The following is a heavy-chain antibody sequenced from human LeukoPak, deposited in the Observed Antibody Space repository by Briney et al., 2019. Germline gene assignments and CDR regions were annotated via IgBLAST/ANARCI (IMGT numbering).Heavy chain of an antibody. CDR3: ARVPRGYSYGTFDY. Sequence: SETLSLTCTVSGGSISSGSYYWSWIRQPAGKGLEWIGRIYTSGSTNYNPSLKSRVTISVDTSKNQFSLKLSSVTAADTAVYYCARVPRGYSYGTFDYWGQGTLVTVSS. J-gene: IGHJ4*02. D-gene: IGHD5-18*01. CDR2: IYTSGST. CDR1: GGSISSGSYY. V-gene: IGHV4-61*02.